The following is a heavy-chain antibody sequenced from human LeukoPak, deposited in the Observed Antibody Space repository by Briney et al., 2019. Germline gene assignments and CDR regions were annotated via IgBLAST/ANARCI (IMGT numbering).Heavy chain of an antibody. J-gene: IGHJ4*02. CDR1: GYTFTNCY. CDR3: ARSVVSGDY. D-gene: IGHD2-2*01. CDR2: INPSGGST. Sequence: ASVKVSCKASGYTFTNCYIHWVRQAPGQGLEWMGIINPSGGSTIYAQNFQGRVTMTRNTSTSTVYMELSSLRSDDTAVYYCARSVVSGDYWGQGTLVTVSS. V-gene: IGHV1-46*01.